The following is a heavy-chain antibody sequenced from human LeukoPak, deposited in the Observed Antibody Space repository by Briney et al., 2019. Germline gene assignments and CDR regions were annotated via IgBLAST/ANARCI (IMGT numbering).Heavy chain of an antibody. CDR1: GYTFTSYG. CDR3: ASWYDSSGYYPSVLDY. CDR2: ISAYNGNT. Sequence: GASVTVSCKASGYTFTSYGISWVRQAPGQGLEWMGWISAYNGNTNYAQKLQGRVTMTTDTSTSTAYMELRSLRSDDTAVYYCASWYDSSGYYPSVLDYWGQGTLVTVSS. J-gene: IGHJ4*02. V-gene: IGHV1-18*01. D-gene: IGHD3-22*01.